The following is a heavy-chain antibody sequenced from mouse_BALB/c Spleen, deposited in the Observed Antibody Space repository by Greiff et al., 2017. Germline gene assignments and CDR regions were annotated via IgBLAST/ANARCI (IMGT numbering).Heavy chain of an antibody. Sequence: QVHVKQPGAELVMPGASVKMSCKASGYTFTDYWMHWVKQRPGQGLEWIGEINPSNGRTNYNEKFKSKATLTVDKSSSTAYMQLSSLTSEDSAVYYCARWITTGFAYWGQGTLVTVSA. CDR2: INPSNGRT. CDR1: GYTFTDYW. D-gene: IGHD2-4*01. V-gene: IGHV1S81*02. CDR3: ARWITTGFAY. J-gene: IGHJ3*01.